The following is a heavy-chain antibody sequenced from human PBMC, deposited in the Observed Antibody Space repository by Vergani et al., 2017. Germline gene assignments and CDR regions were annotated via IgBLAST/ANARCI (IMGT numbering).Heavy chain of an antibody. Sequence: QVTLKESGPALVKPTQTLTLTCTFSGFSLSTSGMRVSWIRQPPGKALEWLAHIFSNDEKSHSTSLKSRLTISKDTSKSQVVLIMTNMDPVDTATYYCARIQATTVTKYNWFDPWGQGTLVTVSS. CDR3: ARIQATTVTKYNWFDP. CDR1: GFSLSTSGMR. CDR2: IFSNDEK. V-gene: IGHV2-26*01. D-gene: IGHD4-17*01. J-gene: IGHJ5*02.